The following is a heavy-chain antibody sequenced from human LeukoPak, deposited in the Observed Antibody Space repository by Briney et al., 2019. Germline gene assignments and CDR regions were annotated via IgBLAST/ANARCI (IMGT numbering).Heavy chain of an antibody. Sequence: SVKVSCKASGGTFSSYAISWVRQAPGQGLEWMGGIIPIFGTANYAQKFQGRVTITADESTSTAYMELSSLRSEDTAVYYCARDFEAARDLLDYWGQGTLVTVSS. V-gene: IGHV1-69*01. CDR3: ARDFEAARDLLDY. D-gene: IGHD6-6*01. CDR1: GGTFSSYA. CDR2: IIPIFGTA. J-gene: IGHJ4*02.